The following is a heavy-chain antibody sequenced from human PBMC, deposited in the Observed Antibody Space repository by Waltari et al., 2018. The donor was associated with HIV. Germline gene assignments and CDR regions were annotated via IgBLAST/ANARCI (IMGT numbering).Heavy chain of an antibody. CDR3: ARDGIVVAKGYYFDY. V-gene: IGHV4-38-2*02. D-gene: IGHD2-21*01. J-gene: IGHJ4*02. CDR1: GYSISGGYY. CDR2: IYHRWGT. Sequence: QVQLQESGPGLVKPSETLSLTCTVSGYSISGGYYWGWIRQPPGKGLEWIGSIYHRWGTYYIPALKSRVTISVDTAKNQFALKRSSVTAADTAVYYWARDGIVVAKGYYFDYWGQGTLVTVSS.